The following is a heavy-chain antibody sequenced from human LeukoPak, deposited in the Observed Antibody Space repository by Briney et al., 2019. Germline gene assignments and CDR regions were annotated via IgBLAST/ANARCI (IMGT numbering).Heavy chain of an antibody. J-gene: IGHJ3*02. V-gene: IGHV3-30*02. CDR2: IRYDGSNK. CDR1: GFTFSYYG. Sequence: GGSLRLSCAASGFTFSYYGMHWVRQAPGKGLEWVAFIRYDGSNKYYADSVKGRFTISRDNSKNTLYMQVNSLRAEDTAVYYCAKVDGGVTMVRGVINDHAFDIWGQGTMVTVSS. D-gene: IGHD3-10*01. CDR3: AKVDGGVTMVRGVINDHAFDI.